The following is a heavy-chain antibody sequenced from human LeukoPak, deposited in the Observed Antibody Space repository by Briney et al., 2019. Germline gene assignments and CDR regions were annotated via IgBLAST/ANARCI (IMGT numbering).Heavy chain of an antibody. CDR2: IYSGSDT. J-gene: IGHJ4*02. Sequence: GGSLRLSCAASGFIVSTTYMSWVRQAPGKGAEWVSLIYSGSDTYYPDSVKGRFTISRDDSKNTVFLQMNSLRAEDTAVYYCATRDKGGYNYDYLDYWGQGSLVTVSS. CDR3: ATRDKGGYNYDYLDY. CDR1: GFIVSTTY. V-gene: IGHV3-53*01. D-gene: IGHD5-18*01.